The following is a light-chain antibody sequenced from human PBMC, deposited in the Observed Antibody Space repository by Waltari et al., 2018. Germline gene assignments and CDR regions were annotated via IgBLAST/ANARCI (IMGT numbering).Light chain of an antibody. V-gene: IGLV2-14*01. CDR3: SSYTSSSTVV. Sequence: QSALTQPASVSGSPGQSITISCTGTSSDVGGYNYVSWYQQHPGKAPKLMISEVSNLPSGVSNRFSGSKSGNTASLTISGLQAEDEADYYCSSYTSSSTVVFGGGTKLTVL. CDR1: SSDVGGYNY. J-gene: IGLJ2*01. CDR2: EVS.